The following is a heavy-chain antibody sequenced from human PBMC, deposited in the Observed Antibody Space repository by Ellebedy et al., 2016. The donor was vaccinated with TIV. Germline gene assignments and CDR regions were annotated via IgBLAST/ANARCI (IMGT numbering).Heavy chain of an antibody. CDR1: NYTFTSYG. CDR2: ISAYNGNT. CDR3: ARKEAEYGDSGVDY. J-gene: IGHJ4*02. V-gene: IGHV1-18*01. Sequence: AASVKVSCKASNYTFTSYGISWVRQAPGQGLEWMGWISAYNGNTNYAQKLQGRVTMTTDTSTSTAYMELRSLRSDDTAVYYCARKEAEYGDSGVDYWGQGTLVTVSS. D-gene: IGHD4-17*01.